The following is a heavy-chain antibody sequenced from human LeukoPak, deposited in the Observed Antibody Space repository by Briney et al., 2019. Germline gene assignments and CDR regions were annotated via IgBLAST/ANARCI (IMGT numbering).Heavy chain of an antibody. J-gene: IGHJ5*02. D-gene: IGHD6-13*01. CDR3: ARGGSSSWYEDRFDP. V-gene: IGHV3-21*01. Sequence: GGCLRLSFAASGFTFSRYSMNSVRQAPGKGLGWVSSISSSSRYIYYADSVKGRFTITRDNAKTSLYLQMNSLRAEDTPVYYCARGGSSSWYEDRFDPWGQGTLVTLSS. CDR2: ISSSSRYI. CDR1: GFTFSRYS.